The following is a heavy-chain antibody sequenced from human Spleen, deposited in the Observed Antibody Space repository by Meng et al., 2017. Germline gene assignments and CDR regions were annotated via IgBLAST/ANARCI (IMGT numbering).Heavy chain of an antibody. J-gene: IGHJ3*02. V-gene: IGHV1-2*02. D-gene: IGHD6-19*01. CDR2: INPNSGGT. CDR1: GYTFTDYY. Sequence: ASVKVSCKASGYTFTDYYMHWVRQAPGQGLEWMGWINPNSGGTNYAQKFQGRITMTRDTSISTAYMELSSLTSDDTAVYYCTRGRGITVAGALGHIWGQGTMVTVSS. CDR3: TRGRGITVAGALGHI.